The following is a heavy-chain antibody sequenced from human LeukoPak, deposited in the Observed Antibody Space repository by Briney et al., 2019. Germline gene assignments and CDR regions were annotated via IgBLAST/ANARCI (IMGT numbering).Heavy chain of an antibody. CDR1: GGSFSGYY. CDR3: ARGVTYYYGSGRPYYFDY. V-gene: IGHV4-34*01. D-gene: IGHD3-10*01. Sequence: SETLSLTCAVYGGSFSGYYWSWIRQPPGKGLEWIGEINHSGSTNYNPSLKSRVTISVDTSKNQFSLKLSSVTAADTAVYYCARGVTYYYGSGRPYYFDYWGQGTLVTVCS. CDR2: INHSGST. J-gene: IGHJ4*02.